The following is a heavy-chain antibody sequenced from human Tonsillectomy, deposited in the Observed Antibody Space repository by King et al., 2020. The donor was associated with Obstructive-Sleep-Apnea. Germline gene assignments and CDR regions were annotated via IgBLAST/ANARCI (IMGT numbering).Heavy chain of an antibody. CDR1: GFTFSTYG. J-gene: IGHJ4*02. V-gene: IGHV3-30*18. CDR3: AKTGYYDSSGALWGFDY. CDR2: ISYSGTNK. D-gene: IGHD3-22*01. Sequence: HVQLVESGGGVVQPGKSLRLSCAASGFTFSTYGMHWVRQAPGKGLEWVAGISYSGTNKHYADSVKGRFIISRDNSKNTLYLQMNGLRAEDTAVYYCAKTGYYDSSGALWGFDYWGQGTLVTVSS.